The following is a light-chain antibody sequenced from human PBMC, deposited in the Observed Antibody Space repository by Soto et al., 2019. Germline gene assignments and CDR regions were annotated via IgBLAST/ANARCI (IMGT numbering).Light chain of an antibody. Sequence: QSALTQPASVSGSPGQSITISCTGTSSDVGAYNYVSWYQQHPGKAPKLLIYEVSSRPSGVSNRFSGSKSGNTASLTISGLQAEDEADYYCAAWDDSLSVYVFGTGTKLTVL. CDR1: SSDVGAYNY. CDR2: EVS. V-gene: IGLV2-14*01. CDR3: AAWDDSLSVYV. J-gene: IGLJ1*01.